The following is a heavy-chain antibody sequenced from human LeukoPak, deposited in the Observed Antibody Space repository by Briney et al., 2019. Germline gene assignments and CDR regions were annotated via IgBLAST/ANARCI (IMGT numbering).Heavy chain of an antibody. CDR1: GFTFTSYW. CDR2: IKTDGSII. V-gene: IGHV3-74*01. D-gene: IGHD1-26*01. Sequence: GGSLRLSCAASGFTFTSYWMHWVRQAPGKGLVWVSRIKTDGSIINYADSVKGRFTISRDDAKNTLYLQMNSLRAEDTAVYYCARAGSYRFDYWGLGTLATVSS. CDR3: ARAGSYRFDY. J-gene: IGHJ4*02.